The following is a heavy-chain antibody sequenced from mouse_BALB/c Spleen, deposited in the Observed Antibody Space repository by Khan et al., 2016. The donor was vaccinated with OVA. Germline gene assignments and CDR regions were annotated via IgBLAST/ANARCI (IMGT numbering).Heavy chain of an antibody. Sequence: QVQLKESGPGLVQPSQSLSITCTVSGFSLTDYSVHWVRQSPGKGLEWLGVIWSAGSTDYNAAFISRLTISKDNPRSQVFFKMNSLQPNDTAIYYCARRGYDYGRGALFAYWGQGTLVTVSA. CDR3: ARRGYDYGRGALFAY. CDR1: GFSLTDYS. V-gene: IGHV2-2*02. CDR2: IWSAGST. J-gene: IGHJ3*01. D-gene: IGHD2-4*01.